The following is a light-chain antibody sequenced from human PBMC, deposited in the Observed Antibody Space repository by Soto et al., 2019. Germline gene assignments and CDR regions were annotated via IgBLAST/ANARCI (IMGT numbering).Light chain of an antibody. V-gene: IGLV2-14*01. CDR2: EVS. Sequence: QSVLTQPAFVSGSPGQSITISCTGTSSDVGGYNYVSWYQHPPGKAPKLMISEVSNRPSGVSNRFSGSKSGNTASLTISGLHAGDEADYYCSSYTSTSTRVFGTGTKVTVL. J-gene: IGLJ1*01. CDR3: SSYTSTSTRV. CDR1: SSDVGGYNY.